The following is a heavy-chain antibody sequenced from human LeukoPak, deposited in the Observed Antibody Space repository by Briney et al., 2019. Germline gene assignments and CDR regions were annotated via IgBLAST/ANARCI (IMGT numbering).Heavy chain of an antibody. Sequence: PGGSLRLSCAASGFTFNNYGMHWVRQAPGKGLEWVAVITYDGSNQFYADSVKGRFTISRDNSKKTLYLEMNSLRSEDTAVYYCANIKFWGQGTLVTVSS. CDR3: ANIKF. V-gene: IGHV3-30*18. CDR2: ITYDGSNQ. CDR1: GFTFNNYG. J-gene: IGHJ4*02.